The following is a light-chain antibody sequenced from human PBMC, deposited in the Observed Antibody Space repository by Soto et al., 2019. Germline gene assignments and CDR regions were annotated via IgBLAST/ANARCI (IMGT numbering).Light chain of an antibody. V-gene: IGKV3-11*01. CDR3: QQRSNWPG. J-gene: IGKJ3*01. CDR2: DAS. Sequence: EIVLTQSPATLSWSPGERATLSCRASQSVSSYLAWYQQKPGQAPRLLIYDASNRATGIPARFSGSGSGTDFTLTISSLEPEDLAVYYCQQRSNWPGFGPGTKVDIQ. CDR1: QSVSSY.